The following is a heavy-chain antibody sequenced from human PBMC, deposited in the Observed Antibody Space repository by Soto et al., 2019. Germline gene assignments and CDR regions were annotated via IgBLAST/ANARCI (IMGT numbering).Heavy chain of an antibody. CDR1: GGSVSSSSYY. J-gene: IGHJ4*02. Sequence: SETLSLTCTVSGGSVSSSSYYWGWVRQPPGKGLEWIGSVYYSGSTYYNPSLESRVTISVDKSKNQFSLKLMSLSAADTAVYYCGRPDGLATISFYFVYWRQEPLFT. CDR2: VYYSGST. D-gene: IGHD3-9*01. CDR3: GRPDGLATISFYFVY. V-gene: IGHV4-39*01.